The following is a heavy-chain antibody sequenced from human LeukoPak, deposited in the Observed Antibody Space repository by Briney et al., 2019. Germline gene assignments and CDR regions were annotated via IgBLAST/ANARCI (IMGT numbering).Heavy chain of an antibody. CDR2: IKQDGSEK. CDR3: ARETTTMVRGVINDYYGMDV. CDR1: GFTFSSYW. J-gene: IGHJ6*04. Sequence: GGSLRLSCAASGFTFSSYWMSWVRQAPGKGLEWVANIKQDGSEKYYVDSVKGRFTISRDSAKNSLYLQMNSLRAEDTAVYYCARETTTMVRGVINDYYGMDVWGKGTTVTVSS. V-gene: IGHV3-7*03. D-gene: IGHD3-10*01.